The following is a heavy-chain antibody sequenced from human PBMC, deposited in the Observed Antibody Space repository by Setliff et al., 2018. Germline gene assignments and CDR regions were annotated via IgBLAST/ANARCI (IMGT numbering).Heavy chain of an antibody. D-gene: IGHD1-1*01. J-gene: IGHJ4*02. Sequence: SETLSLTCTVSGASLSSGTYYWGWIRQPPGKGLEWIGRVYYRGDTYYNASLKGRLTISVDTAQNQFSLRLTSVTAADTAVYYCARTGTYRYFDYWGQGALVTSPQ. V-gene: IGHV4-39*01. CDR2: VYYRGDT. CDR3: ARTGTYRYFDY. CDR1: GASLSSGTYY.